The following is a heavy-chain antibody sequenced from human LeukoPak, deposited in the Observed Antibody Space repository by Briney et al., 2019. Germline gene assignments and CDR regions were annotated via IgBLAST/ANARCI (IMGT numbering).Heavy chain of an antibody. Sequence: GASVKVSCKAFGGTFSSYAISWVRQAPGQGLEWMGRIIPIFGTANYAQKFQGRVTITTDESTSTAYMELSSLRSEDTAVYYCARGIDYFNDAFDIWGQGTMVTVSS. CDR2: IIPIFGTA. D-gene: IGHD5-12*01. V-gene: IGHV1-69*05. CDR1: GGTFSSYA. CDR3: ARGIDYFNDAFDI. J-gene: IGHJ3*02.